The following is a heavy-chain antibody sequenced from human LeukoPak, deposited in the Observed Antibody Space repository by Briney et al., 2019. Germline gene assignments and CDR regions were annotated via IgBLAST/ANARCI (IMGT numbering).Heavy chain of an antibody. V-gene: IGHV4-34*01. CDR3: ARASEVVVAARYNWFDP. CDR2: INHSGST. CDR1: GGSFSGYY. D-gene: IGHD2-15*01. J-gene: IGHJ5*02. Sequence: SETLSLTCAVYGGSFSGYYWSWIRQPPGKGLEWIGEINHSGSTNYNPSLKRRVTISVDTSKSQFSLKLSSVTAADTAVYYCARASEVVVAARYNWFDPWGQGTLVTVSS.